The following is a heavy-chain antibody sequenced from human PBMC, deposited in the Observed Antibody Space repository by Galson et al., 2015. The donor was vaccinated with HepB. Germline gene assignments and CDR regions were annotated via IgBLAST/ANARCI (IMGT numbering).Heavy chain of an antibody. V-gene: IGHV3-30*04. Sequence: SLRLSCAASGFTFSNYAMHWVRQAPGKGLEWVAVISYDGSNKYYADSVKGRFTISRDNSKNTLYLQMNSLRAEDTAVYYCARGLQVGATGVNWGQGTLVTVSS. CDR2: ISYDGSNK. J-gene: IGHJ4*02. CDR1: GFTFSNYA. D-gene: IGHD1-26*01. CDR3: ARGLQVGATGVN.